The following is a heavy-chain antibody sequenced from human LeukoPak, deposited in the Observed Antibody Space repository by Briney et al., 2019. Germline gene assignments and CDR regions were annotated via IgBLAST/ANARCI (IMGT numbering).Heavy chain of an antibody. Sequence: SETLFLTCTVSDGSMSTYYWSWIRQPPGKGLEWIGYIYYSGSTNYNPSLKSRVTISVDTSKNQFSLKLSSVAAADTAVYYCARSVTPTNWFDPWGQGTLVTVSS. CDR3: ARSVTPTNWFDP. CDR1: DGSMSTYY. CDR2: IYYSGST. V-gene: IGHV4-59*01. J-gene: IGHJ5*02. D-gene: IGHD4-17*01.